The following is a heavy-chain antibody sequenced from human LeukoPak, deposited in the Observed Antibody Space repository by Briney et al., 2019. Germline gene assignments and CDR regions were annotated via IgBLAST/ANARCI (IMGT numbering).Heavy chain of an antibody. D-gene: IGHD6-19*01. J-gene: IGHJ5*02. Sequence: GGSLRLSCAASGFTFSSYAMSWVRQAPGKGLEWVSAISGSGGSTYYADSVKGRFTISRDNSKNTLYLQMNSLRAEDTAVYYCAKTKFIAVAGLPYNWFDPWGQGTWSPSPQ. CDR3: AKTKFIAVAGLPYNWFDP. CDR1: GFTFSSYA. CDR2: ISGSGGST. V-gene: IGHV3-23*01.